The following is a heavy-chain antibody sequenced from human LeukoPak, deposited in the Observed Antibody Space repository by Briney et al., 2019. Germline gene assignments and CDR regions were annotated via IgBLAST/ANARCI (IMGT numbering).Heavy chain of an antibody. V-gene: IGHV1-69*05. CDR3: AREEGD. Sequence: SVKVSCKASGGTFSSYAISWVRQAPGQGLEWMGGIIPIFGTANYAQKLQGRVTMTTDTSTSTAYMELRSLRSDDTAVYYCAREEGDWGQGTLVTVSS. CDR1: GGTFSSYA. CDR2: IIPIFGTA. J-gene: IGHJ4*02.